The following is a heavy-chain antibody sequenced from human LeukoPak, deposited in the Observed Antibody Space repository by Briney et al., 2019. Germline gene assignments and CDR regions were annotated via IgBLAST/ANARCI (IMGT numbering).Heavy chain of an antibody. D-gene: IGHD3-10*01. J-gene: IGHJ4*02. CDR1: GYAFTSYY. CDR3: ARANGGGLDY. V-gene: IGHV1-46*01. Sequence: AASVKVSCKASGYAFTSYYMHWVRQAPGQGLEWMGIIHPTDGSTSYTQKIQGRVTMTRDTATGTVYLGLSSLRSEDTAVYWCARANGGGLDYWGQGTLITVSS. CDR2: IHPTDGST.